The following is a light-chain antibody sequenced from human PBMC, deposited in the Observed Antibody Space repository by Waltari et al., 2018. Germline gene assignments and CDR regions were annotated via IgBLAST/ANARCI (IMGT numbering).Light chain of an antibody. CDR2: GAS. Sequence: ELVLTQSLGTLSLSPGERATLSCRASQSVRSNYLAWYQQKPGQAPRLLIYGASTRATGIPARFSGSGSGTEFTLSISSLQSEDFAVYYCQHYSNWPLTFGGGTKVEIK. CDR3: QHYSNWPLT. CDR1: QSVRSN. J-gene: IGKJ4*01. V-gene: IGKV3-15*01.